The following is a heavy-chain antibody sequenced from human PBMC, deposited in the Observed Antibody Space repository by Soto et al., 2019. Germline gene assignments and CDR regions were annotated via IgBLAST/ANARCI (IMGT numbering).Heavy chain of an antibody. Sequence: GGSLRLSCAASGFTFSTYAMKWVRQAPGKGLEWVSLIGESGTPTYYADSMKGRFTISRDNSGNTLFLEMYSLRAEDTAVYYCARYIPGVRYYGMDVWGQGTTVTV. CDR1: GFTFSTYA. CDR3: ARYIPGVRYYGMDV. D-gene: IGHD2-2*01. CDR2: IGESGTPT. V-gene: IGHV3-23*01. J-gene: IGHJ6*02.